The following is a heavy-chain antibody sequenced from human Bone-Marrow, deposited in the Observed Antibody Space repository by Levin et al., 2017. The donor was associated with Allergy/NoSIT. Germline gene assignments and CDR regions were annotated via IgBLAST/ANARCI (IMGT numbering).Heavy chain of an antibody. CDR3: TRGGDYYRSGSYS. Sequence: QTGGSLRLSCAASGFTFNTFWMNWVRQAPGKGLEWVANIRPDGSDRYYVDSVKGRFTISRDNAKNSVSLQMDSLRAEDTAFYYCTRGGDYYRSGSYSWGQGVLVTVSS. V-gene: IGHV3-7*03. J-gene: IGHJ5*02. CDR2: IRPDGSDR. CDR1: GFTFNTFW. D-gene: IGHD3-10*01.